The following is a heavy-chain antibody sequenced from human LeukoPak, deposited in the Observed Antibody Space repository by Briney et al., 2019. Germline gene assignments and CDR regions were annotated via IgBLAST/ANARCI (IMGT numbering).Heavy chain of an antibody. Sequence: SETLSLTCAVSGGSISSSNWWSWVRQPPGKGLEWIGEIYHSGSTNYNPSLMSRVTISVDKSKNQFSLKLSSVTAADTAVYYCARVLSSGWYGGYFDYWGQGTLVTVSS. CDR1: GGSISSSNW. D-gene: IGHD6-19*01. CDR2: IYHSGST. J-gene: IGHJ4*02. V-gene: IGHV4-4*02. CDR3: ARVLSSGWYGGYFDY.